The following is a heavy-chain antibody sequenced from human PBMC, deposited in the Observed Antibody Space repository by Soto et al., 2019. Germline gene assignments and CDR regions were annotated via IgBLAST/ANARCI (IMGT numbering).Heavy chain of an antibody. D-gene: IGHD3-10*01. CDR3: ARDHPAQLYSAGDY. CDR2: INPSGAGT. V-gene: IGHV1-46*01. CDR1: GYIFTNYH. J-gene: IGHJ4*02. Sequence: ASVKVSCKASGYIFTNYHMHWVRQAPGQGLEWMGIINPSGAGTSYTQKFQGRVTITTDTSTSTAYMELNSLRAEDAALYYCARDHPAQLYSAGDYWGQGTLVTVSS.